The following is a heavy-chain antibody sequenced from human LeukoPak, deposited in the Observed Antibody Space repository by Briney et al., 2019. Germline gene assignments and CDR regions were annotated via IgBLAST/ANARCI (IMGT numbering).Heavy chain of an antibody. D-gene: IGHD5-24*01. J-gene: IGHJ4*02. CDR3: ARVGATIDTDGYIYGISRF. CDR1: GYTFTSYG. Sequence: ASVKVSCKASGYTFTSYGISWVRQAPGQGLEWMGWISAYNGNTNYAQKLQGRVTMTTDTSTSTAYMELRSLRSDDTAVYYCARVGATIDTDGYIYGISRFWGQGTLVTVSS. V-gene: IGHV1-18*01. CDR2: ISAYNGNT.